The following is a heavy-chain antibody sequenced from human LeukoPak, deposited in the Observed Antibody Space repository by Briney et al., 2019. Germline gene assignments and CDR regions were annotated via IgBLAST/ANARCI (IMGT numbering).Heavy chain of an antibody. CDR3: AREAYYDFWSGSDGYMDV. V-gene: IGHV3-7*01. D-gene: IGHD3-3*01. Sequence: GRSLRLSCAASGFTFSRYCMRWVRQAPGKGLEWVANITLDGSEKYYVDSVKSRFTISRDNAKNSLYLQMNSLRAEDTAVHYCAREAYYDFWSGSDGYMDVWGKGTTVTVSS. CDR2: ITLDGSEK. CDR1: GFTFSRYC. J-gene: IGHJ6*03.